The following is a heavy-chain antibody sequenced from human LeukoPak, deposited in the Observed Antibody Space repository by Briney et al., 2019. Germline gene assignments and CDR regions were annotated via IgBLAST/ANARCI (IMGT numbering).Heavy chain of an antibody. J-gene: IGHJ4*02. CDR3: ARVARWGYYFDY. Sequence: PSETQSLTCAVSGGSISSGGYPWSWIRQPPGKGLEWIGYIYHSGTTYYNPSLKSRVTISIDRSKNQFSLKLSSVTAADTAVYYCARVARWGYYFDYWGQGTLVTVSS. V-gene: IGHV4-30-2*01. CDR2: IYHSGTT. CDR1: GGSISSGGYP. D-gene: IGHD1-26*01.